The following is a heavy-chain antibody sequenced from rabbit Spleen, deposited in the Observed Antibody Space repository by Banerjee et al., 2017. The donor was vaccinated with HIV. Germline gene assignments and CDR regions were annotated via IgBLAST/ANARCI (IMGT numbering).Heavy chain of an antibody. CDR1: GFSLNSGYD. D-gene: IGHD8-1*01. CDR2: IYAGSSGST. Sequence: QSLEESGGGLVKPGASLTLTCKASGFSLNSGYDMCWVRQAPGKGLEWIASIYAGSSGSTYSASWVNGRFSISRENAQNTVFLQMTSLTAADTATYFCARDGAGGSYFALWGPGTLVTVS. V-gene: IGHV1S40*01. J-gene: IGHJ6*01. CDR3: ARDGAGGSYFAL.